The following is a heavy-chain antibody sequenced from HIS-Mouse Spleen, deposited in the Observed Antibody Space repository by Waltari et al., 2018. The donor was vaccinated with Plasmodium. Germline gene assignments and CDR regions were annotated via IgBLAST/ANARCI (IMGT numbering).Heavy chain of an antibody. V-gene: IGHV4-39*07. J-gene: IGHJ4*02. CDR2: IYYRWST. CDR1: GGSISSSSYY. CDR3: ARDRITGTSYFDY. Sequence: QLQLQESGPGLVKPSETLSLTCTVSGGSISSSSYYWGWIRQPPGKGLEWIGSIYYRWSTYYNPYLKSLVTRSVDTSKNQFSLKLSSVTAADTAVYYCARDRITGTSYFDYWGQGTLVTVSS. D-gene: IGHD1-7*01.